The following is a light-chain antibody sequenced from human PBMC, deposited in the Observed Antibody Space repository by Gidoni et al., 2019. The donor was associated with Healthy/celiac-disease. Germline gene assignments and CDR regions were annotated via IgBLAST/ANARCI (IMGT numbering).Light chain of an antibody. J-gene: IGKJ5*01. V-gene: IGKV1-9*01. CDR3: QQLNSYPIT. CDR2: AAS. Sequence: IQLTQSPSFLSASVGDRVTITCWASQGIISYLAWYQQKPGKAPKLLIYAASTLQSGVPARFSGSGSGTEFTLTISSLQPEDFATYYCQQLNSYPITFGQGTRLEIK. CDR1: QGIISY.